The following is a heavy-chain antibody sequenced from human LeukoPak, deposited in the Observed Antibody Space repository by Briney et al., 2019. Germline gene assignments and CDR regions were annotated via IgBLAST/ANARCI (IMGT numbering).Heavy chain of an antibody. D-gene: IGHD2-2*01. Sequence: ASETLSLTCTVSGGSISNYYWSWIRQPPGKGLEWIGYIYYSGSTNYNPSLKSRVTISVDTSKNQFSLKLSSVTAADTAVYYCARVITVVVPAAISFDYWGQGTLVTVSS. CDR1: GGSISNYY. CDR3: ARVITVVVPAAISFDY. V-gene: IGHV4-59*12. CDR2: IYYSGST. J-gene: IGHJ4*02.